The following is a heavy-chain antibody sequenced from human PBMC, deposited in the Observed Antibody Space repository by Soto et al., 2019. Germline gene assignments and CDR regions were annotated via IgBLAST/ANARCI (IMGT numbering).Heavy chain of an antibody. D-gene: IGHD3-3*01. Sequence: QITLNESGPTVVKPTETLTLTCTFSGFSLTTSGVGVGWVRQSPGKAPEWLAFIYWDDDKRYSTSLKSRLTIPKDTSKNQVVLTMANVDPADTATYYCAHRVLRAVFGLVTTTAIYFDFWRKGTPVVVSS. V-gene: IGHV2-5*02. CDR3: AHRVLRAVFGLVTTTAIYFDF. CDR1: GFSLTTSGVG. CDR2: IYWDDDK. J-gene: IGHJ4*02.